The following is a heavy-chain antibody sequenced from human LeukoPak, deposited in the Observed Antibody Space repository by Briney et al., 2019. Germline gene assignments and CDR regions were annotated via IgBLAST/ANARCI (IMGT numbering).Heavy chain of an antibody. CDR1: GYTFTSYA. D-gene: IGHD5-24*01. Sequence: EASVKVSCKASGYTFTSYAMNWVRQAPGQGLEWMGWINPNSGGTNYAQKFQGRVTMTRDTSISTAYMELSRLRSDDTAVYYCARGPIKRDGYNCGDCWGQGTLVTVSS. CDR2: INPNSGGT. J-gene: IGHJ4*02. CDR3: ARGPIKRDGYNCGDC. V-gene: IGHV1-2*02.